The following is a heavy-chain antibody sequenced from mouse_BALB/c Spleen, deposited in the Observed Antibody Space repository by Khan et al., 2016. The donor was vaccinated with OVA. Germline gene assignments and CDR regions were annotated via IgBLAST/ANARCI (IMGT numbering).Heavy chain of an antibody. V-gene: IGHV1-9*01. CDR3: AREAGTTYGMDY. D-gene: IGHD4-1*01. CDR1: GYTFSSYW. CDR2: ILPGRGNN. J-gene: IGHJ4*01. Sequence: QVQLQQSGAELMKPGASVKISCKATGYTFSSYWIEWVKQRPGHGLEWIGEILPGRGNNNFNEKFKVKATITADTSSNLAYMQLSSLTSEDSAVYYCAREAGTTYGMDYWGQGTSVTVSS.